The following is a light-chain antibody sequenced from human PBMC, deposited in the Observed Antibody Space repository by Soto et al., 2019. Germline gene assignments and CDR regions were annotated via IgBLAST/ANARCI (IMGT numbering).Light chain of an antibody. J-gene: IGLJ2*01. V-gene: IGLV1-40*01. CDR2: GNS. Sequence: QLVLTQPPSVSGAPGQRVTISCTGSSSNIGAGYDVHWYQQLPGTAPKLLIYGNSNRPSGVPDRFSGSKSGTSASLAITGLQAEDEADYYCQSYDSSLSGPYVVFGGGTKVTVL. CDR1: SSNIGAGYD. CDR3: QSYDSSLSGPYVV.